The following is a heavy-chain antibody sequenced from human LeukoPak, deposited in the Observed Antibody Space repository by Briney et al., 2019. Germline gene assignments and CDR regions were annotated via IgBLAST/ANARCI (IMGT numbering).Heavy chain of an antibody. J-gene: IGHJ5*02. D-gene: IGHD3-10*01. V-gene: IGHV4-34*01. Sequence: TLSLTCAVYGGSFSGYYWRWLRQPPGKGLEWIGEINHSGSTNYNPSLKSRVTISVDTSKNQFSLKLSSVTAADTAVYYCASGGLLLWFGELLRFDPWGQGTLVTVSS. CDR2: INHSGST. CDR3: ASGGLLLWFGELLRFDP. CDR1: GGSFSGYY.